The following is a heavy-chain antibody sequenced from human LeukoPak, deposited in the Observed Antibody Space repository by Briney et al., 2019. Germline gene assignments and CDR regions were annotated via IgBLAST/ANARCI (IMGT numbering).Heavy chain of an antibody. CDR2: IKSKTDGGTT. Sequence: GGSLRLSCAASGFTFSSYSMNWVRQAPGKGLEWVGRIKSKTDGGTTDYAAPVKGRFTISRDDSKNTLYLQMNSLKTEDTAVYYCTPGSRLLPSTIDYWGQGTLVTVSS. CDR3: TPGSRLLPSTIDY. CDR1: GFTFSSYS. V-gene: IGHV3-15*07. J-gene: IGHJ4*02. D-gene: IGHD3-22*01.